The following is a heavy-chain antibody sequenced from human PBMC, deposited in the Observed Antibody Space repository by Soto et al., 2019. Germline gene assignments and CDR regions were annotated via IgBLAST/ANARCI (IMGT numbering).Heavy chain of an antibody. V-gene: IGHV3-30-3*01. Sequence: PGGSLRLSCAASGFTFSSYAMHWVRQAPGKGLEWVAVISYDGSNKYYADSVKGRFTISRDNSKNTLYQQMNSLRAEDTAVYYCAGGYSYGVYYYYYGMDVWGQGTTVTVSS. J-gene: IGHJ6*02. CDR3: AGGYSYGVYYYYYGMDV. D-gene: IGHD5-18*01. CDR1: GFTFSSYA. CDR2: ISYDGSNK.